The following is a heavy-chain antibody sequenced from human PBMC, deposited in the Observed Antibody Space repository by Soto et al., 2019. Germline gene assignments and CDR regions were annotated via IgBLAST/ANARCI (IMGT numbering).Heavy chain of an antibody. CDR1: GFTFSSYA. J-gene: IGHJ4*02. CDR3: AKDPNDYDSSAYYVDY. Sequence: GGSLRLSCAASGFTFSSYAMSWVRQAPGKGLEWVSAISDSGDKTYYADSVKGRFTVSRDNSKNTLYLQMNSLRAEDTAVYFCAKDPNDYDSSAYYVDYWGRGTLVTVSS. V-gene: IGHV3-23*01. D-gene: IGHD3-22*01. CDR2: ISDSGDKT.